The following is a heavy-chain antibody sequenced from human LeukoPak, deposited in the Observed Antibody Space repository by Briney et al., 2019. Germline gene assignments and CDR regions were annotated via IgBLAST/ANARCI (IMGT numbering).Heavy chain of an antibody. CDR1: GGSISSYY. Sequence: SETLSLTCTVSGGSISSYYWSWIRQPPGKGLEWIGYIYYNGDTNYSPSLKSRVTMSVDTSKNLFSLKVSSVTAADTAVYYCARGRSNYYGMDVWGQGTTVTVSS. D-gene: IGHD1-26*01. CDR2: IYYNGDT. V-gene: IGHV4-59*01. J-gene: IGHJ6*02. CDR3: ARGRSNYYGMDV.